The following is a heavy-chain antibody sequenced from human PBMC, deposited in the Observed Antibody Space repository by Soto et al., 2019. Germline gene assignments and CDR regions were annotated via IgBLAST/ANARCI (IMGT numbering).Heavy chain of an antibody. CDR2: INHSGST. CDR1: GGSFSGYY. D-gene: IGHD1-20*01. J-gene: IGHJ5*02. V-gene: IGHV4-34*01. Sequence: PSETLSLTCAVYGGSFSGYYWSWIRQPPGKGLEWIGEINHSGSTNYNPSLKSRVTISVDTSKNQFSLKLSSVTAADTAVYYCARGLYTWNVAVWFDPWGQGTLVTVSS. CDR3: ARGLYTWNVAVWFDP.